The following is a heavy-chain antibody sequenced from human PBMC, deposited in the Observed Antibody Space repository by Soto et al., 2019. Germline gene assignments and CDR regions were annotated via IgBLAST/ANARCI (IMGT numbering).Heavy chain of an antibody. CDR3: AHSLSSSYEYYFDY. D-gene: IGHD6-13*01. Sequence: QITLKESGPTLVKPTQTLTLTCTFSGFSLSTSGVGVGWIRQPPGKALEWLALIYWDDDKRYSPSLKSRLTIXKXTXXNQVVLTMTNMDPVDTATYYCAHSLSSSYEYYFDYWGQGTLVTVSS. CDR1: GFSLSTSGVG. CDR2: IYWDDDK. J-gene: IGHJ4*02. V-gene: IGHV2-5*02.